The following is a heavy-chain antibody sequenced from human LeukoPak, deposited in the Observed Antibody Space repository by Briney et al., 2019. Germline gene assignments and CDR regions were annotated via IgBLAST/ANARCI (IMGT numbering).Heavy chain of an antibody. V-gene: IGHV3-23*01. CDR3: AKEGLATMITFGGVIFYADV. D-gene: IGHD3-16*02. J-gene: IGHJ6*04. CDR1: GFTFSSYG. Sequence: PGGSLRLSCAASGFTFSSYGMSWVRQAPGKGLEWVSAISGSGGSTYYADSVKGRFTISRDNSKNTLYLQMNSLRAEDTAVYYCAKEGLATMITFGGVIFYADVWGKGTTVTISS. CDR2: ISGSGGST.